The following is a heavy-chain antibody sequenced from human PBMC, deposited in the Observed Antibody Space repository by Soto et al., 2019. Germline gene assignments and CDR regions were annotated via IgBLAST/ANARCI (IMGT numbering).Heavy chain of an antibody. CDR3: GRHLGAGDY. Sequence: QVQLVQSGAEVKKPGASVRVSCKASGYTFTSYYRHWVRQAPGQGLECRAIVHPTGGSTNYAQKFQGRMIVTFDTATSTVFMELNSLSYEATAVYYCGRHLGAGDYWGEGTLVTVSS. J-gene: IGHJ4*02. D-gene: IGHD6-25*01. CDR2: VHPTGGST. CDR1: GYTFTSYY. V-gene: IGHV1-46*03.